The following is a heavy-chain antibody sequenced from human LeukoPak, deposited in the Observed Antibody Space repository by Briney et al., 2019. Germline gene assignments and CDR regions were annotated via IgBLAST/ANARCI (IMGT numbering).Heavy chain of an antibody. CDR2: IRSKAYGGTT. V-gene: IGHV3-49*04. J-gene: IGHJ5*02. CDR1: GFTFGDYA. CDR3: TRGSGRYPARWFDP. Sequence: PGRSLRLSCTASGFTFGDYAMSWVRQAPGKGLEWVGFIRSKAYGGTTEYAASVKGRFTISTDDSKSIAYLQMNSLKTEDTAVCYCTRGSGRYPARWFDPWGQGTLVTVSS. D-gene: IGHD1-26*01.